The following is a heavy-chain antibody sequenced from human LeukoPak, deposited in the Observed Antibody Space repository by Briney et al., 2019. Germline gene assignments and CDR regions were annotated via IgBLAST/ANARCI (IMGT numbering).Heavy chain of an antibody. J-gene: IGHJ4*02. D-gene: IGHD5-24*01. V-gene: IGHV1-46*01. CDR3: ARENGYKVFDY. CDR1: GYSFINYY. CDR2: INPSGGST. Sequence: ASVKVSCKTSGYSFINYYIHWVRQAPGQGLEWMGIINPSGGSTSFAQKFQGRVTMTREMSTSTVYMELNSLRSEDTAVYYCARENGYKVFDYWGQGTLVTVSS.